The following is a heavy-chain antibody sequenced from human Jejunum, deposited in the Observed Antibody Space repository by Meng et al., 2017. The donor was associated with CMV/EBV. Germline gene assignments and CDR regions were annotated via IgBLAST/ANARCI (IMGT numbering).Heavy chain of an antibody. CDR1: DDSVSSGAPY. Sequence: VSDDSVSSGAPYWNWIRQTPGKGLEWIGYIFSIGGTYYNTSLKSRVTISLDTSRNQFSLKLTSVTAADTAVYYCARGMVSSSWTPDYWGQGTLVTVSS. CDR3: ARGMVSSSWTPDY. D-gene: IGHD6-13*01. V-gene: IGHV4-61*08. CDR2: IFSIGGT. J-gene: IGHJ4*02.